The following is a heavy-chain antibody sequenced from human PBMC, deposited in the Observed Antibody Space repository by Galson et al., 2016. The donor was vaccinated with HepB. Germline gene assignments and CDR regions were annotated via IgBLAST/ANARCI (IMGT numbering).Heavy chain of an antibody. CDR1: GFTFSNRG. CDR3: AKRHEYCPPVGCSVDY. V-gene: IGHV3-30*18. CDR2: DSMDGRRK. Sequence: SLRLSCAASGFTFSNRGMHWVRQAPGKGLEWVAADSMDGRRKFYADSVKGRFTISRDNSNNMLFLQMNSPRADDTAVYYCAKRHEYCPPVGCSVDYWGQGTLVSVSS. J-gene: IGHJ4*02. D-gene: IGHD2/OR15-2a*01.